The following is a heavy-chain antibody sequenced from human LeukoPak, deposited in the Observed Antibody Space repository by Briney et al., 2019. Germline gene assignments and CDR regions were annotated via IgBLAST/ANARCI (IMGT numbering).Heavy chain of an antibody. CDR1: GYTFTSYG. CDR3: ARTPAVYYMDV. Sequence: ASVKVSCKASGYTFTSYGISWLRQAPGQVLEWMGWISAYNSNTNYAQKLQGRVTMTTDTSTSTAYMELRSPRSDDTAVYYCARTPAVYYMDVWGKGTTVTVSS. V-gene: IGHV1-18*01. J-gene: IGHJ6*03. CDR2: ISAYNSNT.